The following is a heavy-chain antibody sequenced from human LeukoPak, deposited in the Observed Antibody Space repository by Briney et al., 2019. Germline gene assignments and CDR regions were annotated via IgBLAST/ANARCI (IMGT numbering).Heavy chain of an antibody. D-gene: IGHD5-12*01. CDR3: ARDRGGGFDLAFFDH. J-gene: IGHJ4*02. Sequence: WASVKVSCKSSGGSFSTYAVNWVRQAPGQGLEWMGRLIPVLGMSHYAPGFQGRVTLTADRSTNTAYMELDRLTSDDTAVYFCARDRGGGFDLAFFDHWGQGTLVTVSS. V-gene: IGHV1-69*04. CDR2: LIPVLGMS. CDR1: GGSFSTYA.